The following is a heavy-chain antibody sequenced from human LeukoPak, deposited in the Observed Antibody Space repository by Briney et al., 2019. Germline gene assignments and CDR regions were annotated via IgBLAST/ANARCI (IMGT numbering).Heavy chain of an antibody. CDR3: ARHKDMRTTLTPFDY. J-gene: IGHJ4*02. CDR2: MYYSGST. Sequence: PSETLSLTCTVSGGSISSSSYYWGWIRQPPGKGLEWIGSMYYSGSTYYNPSLKSRVTISVDTSKNQFSLKLSSVTAADTAVYCCARHKDMRTTLTPFDYWGQGTLVTVSS. D-gene: IGHD4-17*01. V-gene: IGHV4-39*01. CDR1: GGSISSSSYY.